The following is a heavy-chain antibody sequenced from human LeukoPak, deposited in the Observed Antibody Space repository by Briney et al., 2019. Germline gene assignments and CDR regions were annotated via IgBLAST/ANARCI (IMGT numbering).Heavy chain of an antibody. Sequence: ASVKVSCKASGYTFTGYYMHWVRQAPGQGLERMGWINPNSGGTNYAQKFRGRVTMTRDTSISTAYMELSRLRSDDTAVYYCARDREDIVVVPAAPSGAFDIWGQGTMVTVSS. CDR1: GYTFTGYY. J-gene: IGHJ3*02. D-gene: IGHD2-2*01. CDR3: ARDREDIVVVPAAPSGAFDI. CDR2: INPNSGGT. V-gene: IGHV1-2*02.